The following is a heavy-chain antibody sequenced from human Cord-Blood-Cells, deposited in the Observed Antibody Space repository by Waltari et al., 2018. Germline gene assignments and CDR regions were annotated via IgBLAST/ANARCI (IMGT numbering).Heavy chain of an antibody. Sequence: EVQLVESGGGLVKPGGSLRLSCAASGFIFSSYSMNWVRQAPGKGLEWVSSISSSSYIYYADSVKGRFTISRDNAKNSLYLQMNSLRAEDTAVYYCARSGYFGDAFDIWGQGTMVTVSS. V-gene: IGHV3-21*01. CDR2: ISSSSYI. J-gene: IGHJ3*02. CDR3: ARSGYFGDAFDI. CDR1: GFIFSSYS. D-gene: IGHD3-10*01.